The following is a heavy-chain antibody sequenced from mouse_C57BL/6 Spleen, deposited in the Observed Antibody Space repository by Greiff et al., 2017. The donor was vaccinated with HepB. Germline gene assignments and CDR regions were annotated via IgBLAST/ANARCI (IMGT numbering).Heavy chain of an antibody. CDR2: IYPGDGDT. D-gene: IGHD2-3*01. Sequence: QVQLQQSGPELVKPGASVKISCKASGYAFSSSWMNWVKQRPGKGLEWIGRIYPGDGDTNYNGKFKGKATLTADKSSSTAYMQLSSLTSEDSAVYFCARWDGYPFAYWGQGTLVTVSA. V-gene: IGHV1-82*01. CDR1: GYAFSSSW. CDR3: ARWDGYPFAY. J-gene: IGHJ3*01.